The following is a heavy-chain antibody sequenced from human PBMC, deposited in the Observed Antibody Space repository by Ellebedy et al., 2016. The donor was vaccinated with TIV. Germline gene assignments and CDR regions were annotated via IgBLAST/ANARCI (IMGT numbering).Heavy chain of an antibody. V-gene: IGHV3-23*01. CDR1: GFTLSTYA. J-gene: IGHJ5*02. D-gene: IGHD2-8*01. Sequence: GGSLRLXXAASGFTLSTYAMSWVRQAPGEGLEWVSTISASGGSTYYADSVKGRFTISRDNSKNMLYLQMNSLRAEDTSLYYCAKGETKYCTTSACGAPWFDPWGQGTLVAVSS. CDR3: AKGETKYCTTSACGAPWFDP. CDR2: ISASGGST.